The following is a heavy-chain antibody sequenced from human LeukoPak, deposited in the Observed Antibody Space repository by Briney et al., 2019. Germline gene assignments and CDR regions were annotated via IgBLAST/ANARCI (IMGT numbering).Heavy chain of an antibody. CDR2: ISSSSSYI. CDR1: GFTFSSYS. V-gene: IGHV3-21*01. J-gene: IGHJ4*02. CDR3: ARVYWFGSAYFDY. D-gene: IGHD3-10*01. Sequence: PGGSLRLSCAASGFTFSSYSMNWVRQAPGKGLEWVSSISSSSSYIYYADSVKGRFTISRDNAKNSLYLQVNSLRAEDTAVYYCARVYWFGSAYFDYWGQGTLVTVSS.